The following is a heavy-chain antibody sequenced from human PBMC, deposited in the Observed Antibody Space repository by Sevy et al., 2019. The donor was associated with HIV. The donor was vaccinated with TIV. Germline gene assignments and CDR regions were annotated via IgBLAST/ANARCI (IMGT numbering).Heavy chain of an antibody. Sequence: GGSLRLSCAASGFTFSSYAMSWVRQAPGKGLEWVSAISGSGGSTYYADSVKGRFTIPRDNSKNTLYLQMNSLRAEDTAVYYCAKTGYCISTSCYRFDYWGQGTLVTVSS. CDR3: AKTGYCISTSCYRFDY. V-gene: IGHV3-23*01. D-gene: IGHD2-2*01. J-gene: IGHJ4*02. CDR1: GFTFSSYA. CDR2: ISGSGGST.